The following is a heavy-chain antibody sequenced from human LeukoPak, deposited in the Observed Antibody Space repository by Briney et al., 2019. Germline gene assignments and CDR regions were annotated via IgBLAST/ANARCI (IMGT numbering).Heavy chain of an antibody. CDR3: AHSFGFY. V-gene: IGHV3-49*03. CDR2: IRRTVHGETT. J-gene: IGHJ4*02. Sequence: GGSLRLSCRASGFLFGDYVMSWCRQAAGKGLEWVGFIRRTVHGETTEYAASVNGRFIISRDDSNSIAYLQMNSLKTEDTGVYYCAHSFGFYWGRGILVSVSS. CDR1: GFLFGDYV. D-gene: IGHD3-16*01.